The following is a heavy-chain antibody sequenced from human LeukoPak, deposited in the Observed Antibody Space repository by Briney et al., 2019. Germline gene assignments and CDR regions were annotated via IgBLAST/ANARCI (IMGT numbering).Heavy chain of an antibody. CDR1: GGSFSGYY. CDR2: INHSGST. V-gene: IGHV4-34*01. Sequence: SETLSLTCAVYGGSFSGYYWSWIRQPPGKGLEWIGEINHSGSTNYNPSLKSRVTISVDTSKNQFSLKLSSVIAADTAVYYCARYDVWGSYRAFDYWGQGTLVTVSS. D-gene: IGHD3-16*02. J-gene: IGHJ4*02. CDR3: ARYDVWGSYRAFDY.